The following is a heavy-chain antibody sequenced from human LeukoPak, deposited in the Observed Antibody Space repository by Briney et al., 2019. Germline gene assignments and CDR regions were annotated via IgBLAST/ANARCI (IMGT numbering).Heavy chain of an antibody. CDR3: ARHIAVRLATGCYYSMDF. V-gene: IGHV4-59*02. CDR2: IYYSGST. D-gene: IGHD6-19*01. J-gene: IGHJ6*03. CDR1: GGSVRGYY. Sequence: PSETLSLTCTGSGGSVRGYYWASIRQPPGKGLEYIGHIYYSGSTNYYHSRNSRATQALDTPTNQFSIKLSSVPATDPAVYYCARHIAVRLATGCYYSMDFWGKGTTVTVSS.